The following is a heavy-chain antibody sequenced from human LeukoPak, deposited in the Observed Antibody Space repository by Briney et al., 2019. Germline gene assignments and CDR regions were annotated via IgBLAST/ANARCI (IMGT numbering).Heavy chain of an antibody. CDR2: IKQDGSET. Sequence: PGGSLRLSCAASGFTFSNYWMNWVRQAPGKGLECLANIKQDGSETYYADSVKGRFTISRDNSKNTLYLRMNSLRVEDTAVYYCAKKVASGKALLSWGQGTLVTVSS. D-gene: IGHD6-13*01. CDR3: AKKVASGKALLS. J-gene: IGHJ5*02. CDR1: GFTFSNYW. V-gene: IGHV3-7*03.